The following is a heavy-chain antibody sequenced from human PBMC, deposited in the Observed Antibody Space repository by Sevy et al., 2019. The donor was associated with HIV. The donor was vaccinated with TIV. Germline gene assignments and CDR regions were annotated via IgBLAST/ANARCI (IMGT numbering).Heavy chain of an antibody. CDR3: ARDRIAAAGTAYNWFDP. CDR2: ISSSSSYI. D-gene: IGHD6-13*01. V-gene: IGHV3-21*01. J-gene: IGHJ5*02. CDR1: GFTFSSYS. Sequence: GGSPRLSCAASGFTFSSYSMNWVRQAPGKGLEWVSSISSSSSYIYYADSVKGRFTISRDNAKNSLYLQMNSLRAEDTAVYYCARDRIAAAGTAYNWFDPWGQGTLVTVSS.